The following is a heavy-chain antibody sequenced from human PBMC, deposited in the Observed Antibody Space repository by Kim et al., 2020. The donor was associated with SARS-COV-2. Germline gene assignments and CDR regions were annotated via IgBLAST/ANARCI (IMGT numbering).Heavy chain of an antibody. CDR3: ARRSTVADY. CDR2: ISSSSSTI. CDR1: GFTFSSYS. J-gene: IGHJ4*02. V-gene: IGHV3-48*02. Sequence: GGSLRLSCAASGFTFSSYSMNWVRQAPGKGLEWVSYISSSSSTIYYADSVKGRFTISRDNAKNSLYLQMSSLRDEDTAVYYCARRSTVADYWGQGTLVTVSS. D-gene: IGHD4-4*01.